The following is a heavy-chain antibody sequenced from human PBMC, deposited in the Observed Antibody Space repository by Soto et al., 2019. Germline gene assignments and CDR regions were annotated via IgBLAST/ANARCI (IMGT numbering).Heavy chain of an antibody. CDR3: AGDPGGNGYYCLAY. J-gene: IGHJ4*02. V-gene: IGHV3-33*01. Sequence: PGGSLRLSCAASGFTFSSYGMHWVRQVPGKGLEWVAVIWYDGSNKYYADSVKGRFTISRDNSKNTLYLQMNSLRAEDTGVYYCAGDPGGNGYYCLAYGGQGTLVTVPS. CDR1: GFTFSSYG. D-gene: IGHD2-15*01. CDR2: IWYDGSNK.